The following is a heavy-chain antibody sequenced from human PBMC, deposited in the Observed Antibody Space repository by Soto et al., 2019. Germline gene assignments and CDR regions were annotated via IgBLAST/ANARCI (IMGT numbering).Heavy chain of an antibody. CDR2: INPSGGST. CDR3: ARAPYQTWELLGY. J-gene: IGHJ4*02. D-gene: IGHD1-26*01. Sequence: GASVKVSCKASGGTFSSYAISWVRQAPGQGLEWMGIINPSGGSTSYAQKFQGRVTMTRDTSTSTVYMELSSLRSEDTAVYYCARAPYQTWELLGYWGQGTLVTVSS. CDR1: GGTFSSYA. V-gene: IGHV1-46*01.